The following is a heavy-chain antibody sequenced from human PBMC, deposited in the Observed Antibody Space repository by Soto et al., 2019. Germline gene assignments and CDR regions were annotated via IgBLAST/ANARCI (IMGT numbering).Heavy chain of an antibody. CDR3: AREPASAKTEGVDF. Sequence: ASVKVSCKASGYTFSDCYRHWVRQAPGQGLEWMGWINPNSGGTKYAPKFQGGVTMTRDTSITTAYMELSRLRSGDTAVYYCAREPASAKTEGVDFWGQGTLVTVSS. V-gene: IGHV1-2*02. J-gene: IGHJ4*02. CDR2: INPNSGGT. D-gene: IGHD3-16*01. CDR1: GYTFSDCY.